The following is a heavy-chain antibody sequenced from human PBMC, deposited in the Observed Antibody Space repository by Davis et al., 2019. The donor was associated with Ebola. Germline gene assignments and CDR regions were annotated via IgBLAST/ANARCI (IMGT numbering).Heavy chain of an antibody. V-gene: IGHV3-15*01. CDR3: TTALLVVAATVLDY. D-gene: IGHD2-15*01. CDR2: IKSKTDGGTT. CDR1: GFTFSNAW. Sequence: PGGSLRLSCAASGFTFSNAWMSWVRQAPGKGLEWVGRIKSKTDGGTTDYAAPVKGRFTTSRDDSKNTLYLQMNSLKTEDTAVYYCTTALLVVAATVLDYWGQGTLVTVSS. J-gene: IGHJ4*02.